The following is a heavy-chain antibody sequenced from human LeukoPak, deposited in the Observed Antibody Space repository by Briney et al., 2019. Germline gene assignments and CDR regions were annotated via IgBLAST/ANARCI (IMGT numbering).Heavy chain of an antibody. D-gene: IGHD6-13*01. Sequence: GGSLRLSCAVSGFSFSSHAMHWVRQAPGKGLEWVAVISYDGSNKYYADSVKGRFTISRDNSKNTLDPQMNSLRGEDTAVYYCASDFDIAAAGIGSYFDHWGQGTLVTVSS. CDR1: GFSFSSHA. J-gene: IGHJ4*02. CDR3: ASDFDIAAAGIGSYFDH. V-gene: IGHV3-30*04. CDR2: ISYDGSNK.